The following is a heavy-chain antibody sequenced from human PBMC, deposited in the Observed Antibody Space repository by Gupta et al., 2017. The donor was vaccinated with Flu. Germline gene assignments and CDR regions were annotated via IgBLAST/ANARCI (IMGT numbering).Heavy chain of an antibody. D-gene: IGHD3-16*02. Sequence: QVQLVQSGAEVKKPGASVKVSCKASGYTLTGYYMHWVRQAPGQGLEWMGWINPNSGGTNYAQKFQGRVTMTRDTSISTAYMELSRLRSDDTAVYYCARDRQLSGPPMGELSPWGQGTLVTVSS. J-gene: IGHJ5*02. CDR2: INPNSGGT. V-gene: IGHV1-2*02. CDR3: ARDRQLSGPPMGELSP. CDR1: GYTLTGYY.